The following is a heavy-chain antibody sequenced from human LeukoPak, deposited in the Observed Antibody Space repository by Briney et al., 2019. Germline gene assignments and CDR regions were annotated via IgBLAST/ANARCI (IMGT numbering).Heavy chain of an antibody. D-gene: IGHD5-24*01. CDR3: AHRQMSTFDY. CDR1: GFSLTTGAVA. Sequence: SGPTLVNPTQTLTLTCTFSGFSLTTGAVAVAWIRQPPGKALEWLAVIYGNDDKRYSPSLMSGLSITKDTSKNQVVLTMTNMDPADTATYFCAHRQMSTFDYWGQGTLVTVSS. J-gene: IGHJ4*02. CDR2: IYGNDDK. V-gene: IGHV2-5*01.